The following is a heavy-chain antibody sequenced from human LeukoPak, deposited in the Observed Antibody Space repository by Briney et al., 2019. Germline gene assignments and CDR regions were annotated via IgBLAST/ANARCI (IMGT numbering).Heavy chain of an antibody. J-gene: IGHJ4*02. V-gene: IGHV3-23*01. D-gene: IGHD2-2*01. CDR3: AKLRSISWYASCDY. CDR1: GFTFSDYA. CDR2: ISGTGGDT. Sequence: GGSLRLSCAASGFTFSDYAMSWVRQAPGKGLEWVAAISGTGGDTYYADSVKDRFTLSRDSSKDTVYLQMNSLGTEDTAVYYCAKLRSISWYASCDYWGQGTLVTVSS.